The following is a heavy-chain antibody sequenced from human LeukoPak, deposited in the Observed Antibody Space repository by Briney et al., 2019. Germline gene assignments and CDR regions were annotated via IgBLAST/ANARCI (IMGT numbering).Heavy chain of an antibody. CDR1: GGSIRSLGYS. V-gene: IGHV4-39*07. Sequence: SETLSLTCSVSGGSIRSLGYSWGWIRQPPGKGLEWIASMYYTGTTYYNPSLKSRVTMSVDTSKNQFSLNLTSVTAADTAVFYCAKSVSAYAGRGWFDAWGQGTLVTVSS. J-gene: IGHJ5*02. D-gene: IGHD5-12*01. CDR2: MYYTGTT. CDR3: AKSVSAYAGRGWFDA.